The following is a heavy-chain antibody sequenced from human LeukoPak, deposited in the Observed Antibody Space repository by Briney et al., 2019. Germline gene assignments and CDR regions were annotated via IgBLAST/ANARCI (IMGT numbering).Heavy chain of an antibody. CDR1: GFTFSSYS. J-gene: IGHJ4*02. D-gene: IGHD3-10*01. CDR3: ARVADMVRGVIHYYFDY. Sequence: PGGSLRLSCAASGFTFSSYSMNWVRQAPGKGLEWVSSISSSSSYIYCADSVKGRLTISRDNAKNSLYLQMNSLRAEDTAVYYCARVADMVRGVIHYYFDYWGQGTLVTVSS. CDR2: ISSSSSYI. V-gene: IGHV3-21*01.